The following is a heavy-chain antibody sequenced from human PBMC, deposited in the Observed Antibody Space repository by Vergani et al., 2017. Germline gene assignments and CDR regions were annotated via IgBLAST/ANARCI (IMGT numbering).Heavy chain of an antibody. J-gene: IGHJ6*03. CDR3: ARVPPVSLELPRYYYYYMDV. CDR2: IYYSGST. CDR1: GGSISSYY. D-gene: IGHD1-7*01. V-gene: IGHV4-59*01. Sequence: QVQLQESGPGLVKPSETLSLTCTVSGGSISSYYWSWIRQPPGKGLEWIGYIYYSGSTNSNPSLKSRGTISVDTSKNQFSLKLSSVTAADTAVYYCARVPPVSLELPRYYYYYMDVWGKGTTVTVSS.